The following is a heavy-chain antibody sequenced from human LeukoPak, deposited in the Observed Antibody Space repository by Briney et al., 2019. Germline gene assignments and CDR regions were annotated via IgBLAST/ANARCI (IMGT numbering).Heavy chain of an antibody. CDR2: IYHSGST. J-gene: IGHJ5*02. CDR1: GGSISSSNW. D-gene: IGHD1-20*01. V-gene: IGHV4-4*02. Sequence: PSETLSLTCAVSGGSISSSNWWSWVRQPPGKGLEWIGEIYHSGSTNYNPSLKSRVTISRDTSKNQFSLNLSSVTAADTAIYYCARGIALTGSTKGDWFDPWGQGTLVTVSS. CDR3: ARGIALTGSTKGDWFDP.